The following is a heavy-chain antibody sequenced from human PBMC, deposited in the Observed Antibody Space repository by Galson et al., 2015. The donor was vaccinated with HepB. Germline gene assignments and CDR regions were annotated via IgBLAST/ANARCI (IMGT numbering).Heavy chain of an antibody. CDR3: ARERVMGWLQKSLGNLDP. D-gene: IGHD5-24*01. CDR2: TSGHRNTI. V-gene: IGHV3-48*04. Sequence: SLRLSCAASGFSISGYSMNWVRQAPGKGLEWLSYTSGHRNTIYYTDAVKGRFTISRDNAKNSLFLQMNSLRVEDTAVYYCARERVMGWLQKSLGNLDPWGQGTLVTVSS. J-gene: IGHJ5*02. CDR1: GFSISGYS.